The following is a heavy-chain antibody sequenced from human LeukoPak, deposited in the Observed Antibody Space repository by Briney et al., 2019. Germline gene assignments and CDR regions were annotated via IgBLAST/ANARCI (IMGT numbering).Heavy chain of an antibody. V-gene: IGHV3-30*18. CDR1: GFTFSSYG. CDR3: AKDGVSLVAAPGTYYYYYGMDV. D-gene: IGHD2-15*01. Sequence: GGSPRLSCAASGFTFSSYGMHWVRQAPGKGLEWVAVISYDGSNKYYADSVKGRFTISRDNSKNTLYLQMNSLRAEDTAVYYCAKDGVSLVAAPGTYYYYYGMDVWGQGTTVTVSS. CDR2: ISYDGSNK. J-gene: IGHJ6*01.